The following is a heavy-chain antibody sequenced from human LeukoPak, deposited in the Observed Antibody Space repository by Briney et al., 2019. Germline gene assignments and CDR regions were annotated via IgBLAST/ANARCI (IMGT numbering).Heavy chain of an antibody. CDR2: ITWNSGSV. D-gene: IGHD2-21*02. V-gene: IGHV3-9*01. Sequence: GXSLRXXCAASGFTFDDYAMHWVRQAPGKGLEWVSGITWNSGSVVYADSVKGRFTISRDNAKNSLYLQMNSLRTEDTALYYCXKXXSXXXXSGNDCWTHFDYWGQGTLVTVSS. CDR3: XKXXSXXXXSGNDCWTHFDY. J-gene: IGHJ4*02. CDR1: GFTFDDYA.